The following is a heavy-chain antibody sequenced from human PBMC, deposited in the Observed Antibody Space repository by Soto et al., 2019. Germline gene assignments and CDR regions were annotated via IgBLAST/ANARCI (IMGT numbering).Heavy chain of an antibody. CDR2: IWYDGSNK. D-gene: IGHD2-15*01. V-gene: IGHV3-33*01. CDR3: ARVPETYCSGGSCYSGGIDY. CDR1: GFTSSTYG. J-gene: IGHJ4*02. Sequence: PGGSLRLSCAASGFTSSTYGMHWVRQAPGKGLEWVAIIWYDGSNKFYADSVKGRFTIPRDSSKNTLYLQMNSLRAEDTAVYYCARVPETYCSGGSCYSGGIDYWGQGTLVTVSS.